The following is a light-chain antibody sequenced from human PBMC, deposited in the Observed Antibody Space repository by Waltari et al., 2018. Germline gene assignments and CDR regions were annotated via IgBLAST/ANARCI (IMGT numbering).Light chain of an antibody. CDR1: SSDIGTYNY. Sequence: QSALTQPASVSGSPGQSITISCTGTSSDIGTYNYVSWYQQHPGKAPKLMIYDVSDRPVWVANPFSGSHSVHAPSMSMSGRQADDEADYCCCAYTGSVWVFGGGTKLTVL. V-gene: IGLV2-14*03. J-gene: IGLJ3*02. CDR2: DVS. CDR3: CAYTGSVWV.